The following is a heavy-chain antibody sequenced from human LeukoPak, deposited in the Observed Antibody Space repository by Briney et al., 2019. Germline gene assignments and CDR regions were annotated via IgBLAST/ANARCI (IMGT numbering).Heavy chain of an antibody. CDR2: IRGYSGDT. Sequence: ASGKVSCKASGYTFTNYGLRWVRQAPGQGLEWVAWIRGYSGDTNSAQKFQVRVTMTTDTSTTTAYMELRSLRSDDTAVYYCARDNLAFGRHWYGSGSYSLLFDHWGQGTLVTVSS. CDR3: ARDNLAFGRHWYGSGSYSLLFDH. D-gene: IGHD3-10*01. V-gene: IGHV1-18*01. J-gene: IGHJ4*02. CDR1: GYTFTNYG.